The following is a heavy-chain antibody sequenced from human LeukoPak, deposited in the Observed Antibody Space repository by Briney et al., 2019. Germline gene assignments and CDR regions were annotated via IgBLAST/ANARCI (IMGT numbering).Heavy chain of an antibody. Sequence: GGSLRLSCAASGFTFSSYWMSWVRQAPGKGLEWVANIKQDGSEKYYVDSVKGRFTISRDNAKNSLYLQMNSLRAEDTAVYYCARGIVVVPADIPINWFDPWGQGTLVTVSS. V-gene: IGHV3-7*01. CDR2: IKQDGSEK. D-gene: IGHD2-2*01. CDR1: GFTFSSYW. J-gene: IGHJ5*02. CDR3: ARGIVVVPADIPINWFDP.